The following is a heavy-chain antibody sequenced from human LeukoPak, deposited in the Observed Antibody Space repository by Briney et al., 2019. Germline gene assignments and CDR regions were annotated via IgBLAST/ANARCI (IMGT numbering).Heavy chain of an antibody. CDR2: IIPILGIA. Sequence: SVKVSWKASGGTFSSYTISWVRQAPGQGLEWMGRIIPILGIANYAQKFQGRVTITADKSTSTAYMELSSLRSEDTAVYYCAPAGGGGDTDYWGQGTLVTVSS. CDR1: GGTFSSYT. CDR3: APAGGGGDTDY. V-gene: IGHV1-69*02. J-gene: IGHJ4*02. D-gene: IGHD2-21*01.